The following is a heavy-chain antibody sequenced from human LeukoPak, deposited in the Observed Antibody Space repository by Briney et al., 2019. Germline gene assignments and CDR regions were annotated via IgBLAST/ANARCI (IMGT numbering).Heavy chain of an antibody. CDR1: GGSISSSTYY. J-gene: IGHJ5*02. D-gene: IGHD6-6*01. CDR2: IYSSGSP. V-gene: IGHV4-39*01. Sequence: KTSETLSLTCSVSGGSISSSTYYWGWIRQPPGKDLEWIGSIYSSGSPYYNPSLKSRVTISIDTPKNQISLRLDSVTAADTAVYFCAGHSSYSWFDPWGQGTLVTVSS. CDR3: AGHSSYSWFDP.